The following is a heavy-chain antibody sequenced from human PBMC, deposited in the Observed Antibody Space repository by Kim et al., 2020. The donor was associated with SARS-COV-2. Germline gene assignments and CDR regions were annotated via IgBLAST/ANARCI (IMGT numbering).Heavy chain of an antibody. D-gene: IGHD5-18*01. CDR1: GFTFSSYW. J-gene: IGHJ6*02. Sequence: GGSLRLSCAASGFTFSSYWMHWVRQAPGKGLVWVSRINSDGSSTSYADSVKGRFTISRDNAKNTLYLQMNSLRAEDTAVYYCARDRYSYGWYYGMDVWGQGTTVTVSS. CDR2: INSDGSST. CDR3: ARDRYSYGWYYGMDV. V-gene: IGHV3-74*01.